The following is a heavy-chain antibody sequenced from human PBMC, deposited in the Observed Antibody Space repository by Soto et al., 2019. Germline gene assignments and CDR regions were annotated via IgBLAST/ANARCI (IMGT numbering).Heavy chain of an antibody. J-gene: IGHJ4*02. CDR2: IYHSGST. Sequence: PSETLSLTCAVSGGSISSGGYSWSWIRQPPGKGLEWIGYIYHSGSTNYNPSLKSRVTISVDRSKNQFSLKLSSVTAADTAVYYCARGPWIQLWTTFYDYWGQGTLVTVSS. D-gene: IGHD5-18*01. V-gene: IGHV4-30-2*01. CDR1: GGSISSGGYS. CDR3: ARGPWIQLWTTFYDY.